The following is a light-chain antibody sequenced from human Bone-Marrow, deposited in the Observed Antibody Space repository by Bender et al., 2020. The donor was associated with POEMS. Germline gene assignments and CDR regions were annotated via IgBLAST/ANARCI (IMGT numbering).Light chain of an antibody. CDR3: SSYSSSSLGV. V-gene: IGLV2-14*03. Sequence: QSALTQPASVSGSPGQSITISCTGTSSDVGANNYVSWFQQHPGKAPKLMIYDVSNRPPGVSNRFSGSKSGNTASLTISGLQAEDEADYYCSSYSSSSLGVFGGGTKLTVL. J-gene: IGLJ2*01. CDR1: SSDVGANNY. CDR2: DVS.